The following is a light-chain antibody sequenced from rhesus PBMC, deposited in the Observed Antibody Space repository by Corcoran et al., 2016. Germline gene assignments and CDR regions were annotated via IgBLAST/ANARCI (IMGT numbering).Light chain of an antibody. CDR1: QGVSSR. J-gene: IGKJ2*01. CDR3: QQESKWMYS. CDR2: DAS. V-gene: IGKV3-17*01. Sequence: EIVMTQSPATLSLSPGERATLSCRASQGVSSRLAWYQPKPWQAPRLLIYDASTRVTGIPDRFSGSGSGTVFTLTINGLGPEDVGVYFCQQESKWMYSFGQGTKVEI.